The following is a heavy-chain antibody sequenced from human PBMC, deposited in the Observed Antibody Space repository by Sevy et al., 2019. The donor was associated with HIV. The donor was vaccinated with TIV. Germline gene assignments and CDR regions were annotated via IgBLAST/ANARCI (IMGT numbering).Heavy chain of an antibody. J-gene: IGHJ4*02. D-gene: IGHD2-2*01. CDR3: AKSEWGNIGFFTRSSYYPFDY. V-gene: IGHV3-23*01. CDR2: ISGSHGTP. Sequence: GGSLRLSCAASGFTFTSYAMSWVRQAPGKGLEWVSSISGSHGTPYYADSVKGRVTISRDNSKNTLYLQMSSLRAEDTAVYYCAKSEWGNIGFFTRSSYYPFDYWGQGTLVTVSS. CDR1: GFTFTSYA.